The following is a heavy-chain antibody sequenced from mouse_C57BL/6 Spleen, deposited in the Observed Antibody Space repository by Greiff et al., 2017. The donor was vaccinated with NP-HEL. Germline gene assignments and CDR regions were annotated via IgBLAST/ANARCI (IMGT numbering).Heavy chain of an antibody. CDR2: IYPGSGST. J-gene: IGHJ4*01. CDR3: ARGTDYDDAMDY. V-gene: IGHV1-55*01. Sequence: VQLQQSGAELVKPGASVKMSCKASGYTFTSYWITWVKQRPGQGLEWIGDIYPGSGSTNYNEKFKSKATLTVDTSSSTAYMQLSSLTSEDSAVYYCARGTDYDDAMDYWGQGTSVTVSS. CDR1: GYTFTSYW. D-gene: IGHD2-4*01.